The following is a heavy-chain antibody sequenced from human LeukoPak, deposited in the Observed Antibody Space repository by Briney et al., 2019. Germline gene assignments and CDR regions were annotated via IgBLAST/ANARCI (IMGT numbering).Heavy chain of an antibody. J-gene: IGHJ4*02. V-gene: IGHV3-48*03. CDR3: ARTVARIGY. CDR1: GFTFSSYE. D-gene: IGHD4-23*01. Sequence: GGSMRLSCAASGFTFSSYEMNWVRQAPGKGLEWVSHISSSGSTIYYTDSVKGRFTISRDNSKNLLYLQMNSLRAEDTAIYYCARTVARIGYWGQGTLVTVSS. CDR2: ISSSGSTI.